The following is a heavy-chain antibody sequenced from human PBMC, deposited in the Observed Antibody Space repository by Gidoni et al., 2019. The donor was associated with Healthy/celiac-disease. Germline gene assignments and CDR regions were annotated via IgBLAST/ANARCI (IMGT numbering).Heavy chain of an antibody. J-gene: IGHJ4*02. CDR2: ISSSSSYI. D-gene: IGHD1-26*01. V-gene: IGHV3-21*01. CDR3: ARDRIVGATTPGY. Sequence: EVQLVESGGGLVKPGGSLRLSGAASGFTFSSYSMNWVRQAPGKGLEWVSSISSSSSYIYYADSVKGRFTISRDNAKNSLYLQMNSLRAEDTAVYYCARDRIVGATTPGYWGQGTLVTVSS. CDR1: GFTFSSYS.